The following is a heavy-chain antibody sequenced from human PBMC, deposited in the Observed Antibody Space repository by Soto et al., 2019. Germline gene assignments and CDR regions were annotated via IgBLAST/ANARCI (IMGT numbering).Heavy chain of an antibody. Sequence: QGHLVQAGTDVKEPGASVKGSCKASASTFTGYTINWVRQAPGQGLAWMGWISTCNGNTKYAGNFEGRVTMTTTTSTTTAYMELTSLTFDDTAVYFCARGTVTSGRWFGPWGQGTLVSVSS. J-gene: IGHJ5*02. CDR2: ISTCNGNT. CDR1: ASTFTGYT. CDR3: ARGTVTSGRWFGP. V-gene: IGHV1-18*04. D-gene: IGHD4-17*01.